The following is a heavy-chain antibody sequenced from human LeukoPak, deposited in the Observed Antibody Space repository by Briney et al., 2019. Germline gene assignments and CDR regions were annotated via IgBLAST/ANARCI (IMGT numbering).Heavy chain of an antibody. Sequence: GGSLRLSCAASGFTVSSNYMSWVRQAPGKGLEWVSVIYSGGSTYYADSVKDRFTISRDNSKNTLYLQMNSLRAEDTAVYYCARGGYRAGGGYSYGYYFDYWGQGTLVTVSS. CDR1: GFTVSSNY. CDR3: ARGGYRAGGGYSYGYYFDY. J-gene: IGHJ4*02. CDR2: IYSGGST. D-gene: IGHD5-18*01. V-gene: IGHV3-53*01.